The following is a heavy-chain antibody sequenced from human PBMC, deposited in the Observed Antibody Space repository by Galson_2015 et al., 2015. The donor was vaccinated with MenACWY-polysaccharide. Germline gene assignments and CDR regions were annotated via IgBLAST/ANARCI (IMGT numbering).Heavy chain of an antibody. V-gene: IGHV3-23*01. D-gene: IGHD3-10*01. CDR2: ITDSGSST. CDR1: GFTFSSYV. J-gene: IGHJ5*02. CDR3: AKGGREGDNWLDP. Sequence: LRLSCAVSGFTFSSYVMSWVRQAPGRGLAWVSSITDSGSSTYYVDSAKGRFTISRDNSKNTLFLQMNSLRADDTAVYYCAKGGREGDNWLDPWGQGALVTVSS.